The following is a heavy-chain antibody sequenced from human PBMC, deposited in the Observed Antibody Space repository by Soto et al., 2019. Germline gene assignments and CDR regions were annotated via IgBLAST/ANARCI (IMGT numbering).Heavy chain of an antibody. V-gene: IGHV1-46*01. Sequence: QVQLVQSGAEVKKPGASVRVSCKASGYSFSSHYMHWVKQAPGQGLEWLGIINPTGGSTTYAQQFQGRVSLRAATSTKIDYSELRSLRSADTARDYCARSWSGYGGRLDLWGQGTPVSVSA. CDR2: INPTGGST. CDR1: GYSFSSHY. D-gene: IGHD1-26*01. J-gene: IGHJ5*02. CDR3: ARSWSGYGGRLDL.